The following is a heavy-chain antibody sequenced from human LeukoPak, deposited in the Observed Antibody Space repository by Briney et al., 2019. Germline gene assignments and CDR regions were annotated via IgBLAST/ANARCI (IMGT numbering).Heavy chain of an antibody. CDR1: GFTFSSYG. J-gene: IGHJ6*02. D-gene: IGHD6-19*01. V-gene: IGHV3-33*01. Sequence: GRSLRLSCAASGFTFSSYGMHWVRQAPGKGLEWVAVIWYDGSNKYYADSVKGRFTISRDNSKNTLYLQMNSLRAEDTAVYYCAREGGGISMMAVAGTLGLYGMDVWGQGTTVTVSS. CDR2: IWYDGSNK. CDR3: AREGGGISMMAVAGTLGLYGMDV.